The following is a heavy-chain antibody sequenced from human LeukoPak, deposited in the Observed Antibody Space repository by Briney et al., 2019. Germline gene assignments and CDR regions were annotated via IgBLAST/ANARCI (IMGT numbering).Heavy chain of an antibody. J-gene: IGHJ6*02. CDR3: ARDPSRATMVRGVFYYYGMDV. Sequence: SVKVSCKASGGTFSSYTISWVRQAPGQGLEWMGGIIPIFGTANYAQKFQGRVTITADESTSTAYMELSSLRSEDTAVYYCARDPSRATMVRGVFYYYGMDVWGLGTTVTVSS. CDR1: GGTFSSYT. D-gene: IGHD3-10*01. CDR2: IIPIFGTA. V-gene: IGHV1-69*01.